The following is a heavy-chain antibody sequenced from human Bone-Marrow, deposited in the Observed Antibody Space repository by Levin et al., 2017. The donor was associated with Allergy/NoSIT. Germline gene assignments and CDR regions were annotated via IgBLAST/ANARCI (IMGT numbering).Heavy chain of an antibody. J-gene: IGHJ3*02. CDR1: GFTFSNYW. CDR3: AKTRWRTGAVDEAFDI. Sequence: GGSLRLSCEASGFTFSNYWMHWVRQTPGKGLEWVSRIKSDGSSIDYADSLKGRFTISRDNAKNTLYLQMNSLRAEDTAVYYCAKTRWRTGAVDEAFDIWGHGTMVTVS. D-gene: IGHD1-1*01. V-gene: IGHV3-74*01. CDR2: IKSDGSSI.